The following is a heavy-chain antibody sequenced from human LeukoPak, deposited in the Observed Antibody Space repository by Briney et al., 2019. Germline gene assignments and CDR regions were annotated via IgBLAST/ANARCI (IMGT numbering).Heavy chain of an antibody. CDR2: IYYSGST. J-gene: IGHJ4*02. CDR1: GGSISSGDYY. D-gene: IGHD6-19*01. V-gene: IGHV4-30-4*08. Sequence: SETLSLTCTVSGGSISSGDYYWSWIRQPPGKGLEWIGYIYYSGSTYYNPSLKSRVTISVDTSKNQFSLKLSSVTAADTAVYYCARSDTYSSGWFGGSFDYWGQGTLVTVSS. CDR3: ARSDTYSSGWFGGSFDY.